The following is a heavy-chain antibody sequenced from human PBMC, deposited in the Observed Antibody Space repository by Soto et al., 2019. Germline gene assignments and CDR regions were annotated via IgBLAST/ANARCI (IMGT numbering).Heavy chain of an antibody. V-gene: IGHV4-30-4*01. Sequence: SETLSLTCTVSGGSISSGDYYWSWIRQPPGKGLEWIGYIYYRGSTYYNPSLKSRVTISVDTSKNQFSLKLSSVTAADTAVYYCARERGDCSSTSCYHYYGMDVWGQGTTVTVSS. CDR1: GGSISSGDYY. CDR3: ARERGDCSSTSCYHYYGMDV. D-gene: IGHD2-2*01. CDR2: IYYRGST. J-gene: IGHJ6*02.